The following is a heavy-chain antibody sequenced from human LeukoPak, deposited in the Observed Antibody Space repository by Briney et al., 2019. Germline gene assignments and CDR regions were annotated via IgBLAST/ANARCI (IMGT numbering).Heavy chain of an antibody. CDR3: AAGCSGTSCALYHYYGMDV. Sequence: SVKVSCKASGFAFTSSAMQWVRQARGQRLEWIGWIAVGSGNANYAQKFQERATITRDMSTSTAYMELSSLRSEDTAVYYCAAGCSGTSCALYHYYGMDVWGQGITVTVSS. CDR2: IAVGSGNA. J-gene: IGHJ6*02. CDR1: GFAFTSSA. V-gene: IGHV1-58*02. D-gene: IGHD2-15*01.